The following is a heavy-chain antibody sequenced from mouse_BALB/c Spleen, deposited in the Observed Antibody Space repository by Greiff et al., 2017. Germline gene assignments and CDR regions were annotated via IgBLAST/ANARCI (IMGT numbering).Heavy chain of an antibody. CDR1: GFTFSSFG. D-gene: IGHD1-1*01. V-gene: IGHV5-17*02. CDR3: AREDYGSPYYYAMDY. CDR2: ISSGSSTI. J-gene: IGHJ4*01. Sequence: EVQLQESGGGLVQPGGSRKLSCAASGFTFSSFGMHWVRQAPEKGLEWVAYISSGSSTIYYADTVKGRFTISRDNPKNTLFLQMTSLRSEDTAMYYCAREDYGSPYYYAMDYWGQGTSVTVSS.